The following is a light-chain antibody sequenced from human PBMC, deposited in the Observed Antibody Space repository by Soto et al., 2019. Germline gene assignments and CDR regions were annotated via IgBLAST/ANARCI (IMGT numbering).Light chain of an antibody. J-gene: IGKJ5*01. Sequence: DIVMTQSPASLAVSLGERATINCKSSQRVLYSSNNKNYLTWYQQKPGQPPKLLIYWASTRESGVPDRFSGSGSGTDFTLTISSLQAEDVAVYYCQQYDSTPITFGQGTRLEIK. CDR3: QQYDSTPIT. CDR1: QRVLYSSNNKNY. V-gene: IGKV4-1*01. CDR2: WAS.